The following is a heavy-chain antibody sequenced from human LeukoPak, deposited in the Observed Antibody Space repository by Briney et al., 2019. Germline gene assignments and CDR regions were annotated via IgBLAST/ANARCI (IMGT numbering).Heavy chain of an antibody. CDR3: AREAPISDSGNYYKSLGY. V-gene: IGHV4-34*01. Sequence: SETLSLTCAVYGGSFSGYYWSWIRQPPGKGLEWIGEINHSGSTNYNPSLKSRVTISVDTSKNQFSLKLSSVTAADTAVYYCAREAPISDSGNYYKSLGYWGQGTLVTVS. CDR1: GGSFSGYY. CDR2: INHSGST. D-gene: IGHD3-10*01. J-gene: IGHJ4*02.